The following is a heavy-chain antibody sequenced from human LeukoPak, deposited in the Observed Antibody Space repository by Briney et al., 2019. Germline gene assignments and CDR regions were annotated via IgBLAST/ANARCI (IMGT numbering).Heavy chain of an antibody. CDR2: IFSRSESI. CDR1: GFTFSSYW. CDR3: ARDFLHSSTSRPFDY. V-gene: IGHV3-21*01. Sequence: GGSLRLSCAASGFTFSSYWMNWARQAPGKGLEWVSCIFSRSESIFYADSVKGRFTISRDNAKNSLYLQMDSLRAEDTAVYYCARDFLHSSTSRPFDYWGQGTLVTVSS. J-gene: IGHJ4*02. D-gene: IGHD2-2*01.